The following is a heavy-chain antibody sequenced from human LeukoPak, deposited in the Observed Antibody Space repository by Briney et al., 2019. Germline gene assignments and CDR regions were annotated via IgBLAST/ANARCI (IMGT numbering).Heavy chain of an antibody. J-gene: IGHJ3*02. V-gene: IGHV1-18*01. CDR2: ISSYNGNT. CDR1: GYTFTSYG. CDR3: ARRVAVVTRDAFDI. D-gene: IGHD3-22*01. Sequence: ASVKVSCKASGYTFTSYGISWVRQAPGQGLEWMGWISSYNGNTNYAQKLQGRVTMSTDTSTGTAYMELRSLRSDDTAVYYCARRVAVVTRDAFDIWGQGTMVTVSS.